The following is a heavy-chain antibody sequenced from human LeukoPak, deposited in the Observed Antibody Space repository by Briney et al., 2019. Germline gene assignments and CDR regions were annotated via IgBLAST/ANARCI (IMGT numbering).Heavy chain of an antibody. CDR3: ASGPKYCSSTSCYTDWFDP. J-gene: IGHJ5*02. CDR1: GGTFSSYA. D-gene: IGHD2-2*02. Sequence: GASVKVSCKASGGTFSSYAISWVRQAPGQGLEWTGGIIPIFGTANYAQKFQGRVTITADESTSTAYMELSSLRSEDTAVYYCASGPKYCSSTSCYTDWFDPWGRGTLVTVSS. CDR2: IIPIFGTA. V-gene: IGHV1-69*13.